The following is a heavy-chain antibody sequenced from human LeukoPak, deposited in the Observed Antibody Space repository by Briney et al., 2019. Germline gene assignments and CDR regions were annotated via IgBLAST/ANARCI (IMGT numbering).Heavy chain of an antibody. Sequence: PGGSLRLSCAASGYRFSPYWMSWVRQTPGKGLEWVASISDGGRATYYGDSVRGRFTISRDDARNSLFLQMNGLRADDTAVYYCAKGGKWDVTPFDYWGQGTLVTVSS. CDR2: ISDGGRAT. D-gene: IGHD1-26*01. J-gene: IGHJ4*02. CDR1: GYRFSPYW. CDR3: AKGGKWDVTPFDY. V-gene: IGHV3-7*03.